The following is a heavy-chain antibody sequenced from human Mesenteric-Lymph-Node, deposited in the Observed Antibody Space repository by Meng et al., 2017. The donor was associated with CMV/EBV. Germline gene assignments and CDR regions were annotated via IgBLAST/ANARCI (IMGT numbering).Heavy chain of an antibody. J-gene: IGHJ4*02. Sequence: GESLKISCAASGFTISNYWMNWVRQAPGKGLEWVANIKQDGSETYYVDSVKGRFTISRSNAKNSLYLQMNSLRAEDTAVYYCARLAARPFDYWGQGTLVTVSS. CDR1: GFTISNYW. D-gene: IGHD6-6*01. CDR3: ARLAARPFDY. V-gene: IGHV3-7*01. CDR2: IKQDGSET.